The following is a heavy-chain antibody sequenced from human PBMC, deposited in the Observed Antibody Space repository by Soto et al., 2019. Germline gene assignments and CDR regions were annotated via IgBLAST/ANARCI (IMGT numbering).Heavy chain of an antibody. CDR2: ISGSGGST. CDR1: GFTFSSYA. V-gene: IGHV3-23*01. Sequence: PGGSLRLSCAASGFTFSSYAMSWVRQAPGKGLEWVSAISGSGGSTYYADSVKGRFAISRDNSKNTLYLQMNSLRAEDTAVYYCAKATMARGVYYYYGMDVWGQGTTVTVSS. J-gene: IGHJ6*02. D-gene: IGHD3-10*01. CDR3: AKATMARGVYYYYGMDV.